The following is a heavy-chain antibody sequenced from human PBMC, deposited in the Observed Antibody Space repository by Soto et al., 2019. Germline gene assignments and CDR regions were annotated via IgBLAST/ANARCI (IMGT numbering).Heavy chain of an antibody. D-gene: IGHD3-10*01. CDR1: GFTFSSYS. V-gene: IGHV3-23*01. J-gene: IGHJ4*02. CDR2: FRAGGDDGTT. Sequence: QPGGSLRLSCVASGFTFSSYSMSWVRQAPGKGLEWVSGFRAGGDDGTTYYADPVKGRFTISRDNSKNTLFLQMNSLRAEDTAIYYCAKKVNSGSGSQYFDYFGQGTLVTVSS. CDR3: AKKVNSGSGSQYFDY.